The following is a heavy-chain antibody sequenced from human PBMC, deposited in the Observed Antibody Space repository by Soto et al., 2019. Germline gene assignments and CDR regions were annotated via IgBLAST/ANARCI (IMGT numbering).Heavy chain of an antibody. CDR3: ARHDYGDSIDY. Sequence: LRLSCAASGFTFSSYWMSWVRQAPGKGLEWVANIKQDGSEKYYVDSVKGRFTIPRDNAKNSLYLQMNSLRAEDTAVYYCARHDYGDSIDYWGQGTLVNVSS. D-gene: IGHD4-17*01. CDR2: IKQDGSEK. J-gene: IGHJ4*02. V-gene: IGHV3-7*01. CDR1: GFTFSSYW.